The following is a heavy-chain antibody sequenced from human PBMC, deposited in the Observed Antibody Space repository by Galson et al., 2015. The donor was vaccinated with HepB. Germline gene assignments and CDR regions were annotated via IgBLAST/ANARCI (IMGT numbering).Heavy chain of an antibody. D-gene: IGHD4-23*01. CDR1: GFTVSSNY. J-gene: IGHJ4*02. V-gene: IGHV3-53*01. CDR3: ARGQSRTTTVGSPHGY. CDR2: IYSGGST. Sequence: SLRLSCAASGFTVSSNYMSWVRQAPGKGLEWVSVIYSGGSTYYADSVKGRFTISRDNSKNTLYLQMNSLRAEDTAVYYCARGQSRTTTVGSPHGYWGQGTLVTVSS.